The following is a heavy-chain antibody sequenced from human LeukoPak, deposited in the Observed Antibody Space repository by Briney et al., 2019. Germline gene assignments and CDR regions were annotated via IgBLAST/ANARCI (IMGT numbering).Heavy chain of an antibody. Sequence: GGSLRLSCAASGFTVSSNYMSWVRQAPGKGLEWVSVIYSGGSTYYADSVKGRFTISRDNSKNTLYLQMNSLRAEDTVVYYCARDSRRILPSDWGQGTLVTVSS. J-gene: IGHJ4*02. V-gene: IGHV3-66*01. D-gene: IGHD2-15*01. CDR2: IYSGGST. CDR1: GFTVSSNY. CDR3: ARDSRRILPSD.